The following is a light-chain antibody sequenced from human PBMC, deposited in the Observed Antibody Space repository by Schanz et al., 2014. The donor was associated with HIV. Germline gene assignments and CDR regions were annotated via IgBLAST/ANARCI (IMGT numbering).Light chain of an antibody. V-gene: IGLV7-46*01. CDR3: LLSYNGGGV. CDR1: TGPVTSGHY. Sequence: QTVVTQEPSLTVSPGGTVTLTCGSSTGPVTSGHYPYWFQQKPGQAPRTLIYDTSNKHSWTPARFSASLLGSNAALTLSGAQPEDEADYYCLLSYNGGGVFGTGTKLTVL. CDR2: DTS. J-gene: IGLJ1*01.